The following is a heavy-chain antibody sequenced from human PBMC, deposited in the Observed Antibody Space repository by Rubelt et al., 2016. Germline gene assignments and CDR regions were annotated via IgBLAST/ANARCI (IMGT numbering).Heavy chain of an antibody. CDR1: GGSISSSSYY. Sequence: QLQLQESGPGLVKPSETLSLTCTVSGGSISSSSYYWGWIRQPPGKGLEWIGSIYYSGSTYYNPSLKSRVTISVDTSKNQFSLKLSSVTAADTAVYYCARHHNQRLGYDAFGFWGQGTMVTVSS. CDR2: IYYSGST. D-gene: IGHD1-1*01. CDR3: ARHHNQRLGYDAFGF. V-gene: IGHV4-39*01. J-gene: IGHJ3*01.